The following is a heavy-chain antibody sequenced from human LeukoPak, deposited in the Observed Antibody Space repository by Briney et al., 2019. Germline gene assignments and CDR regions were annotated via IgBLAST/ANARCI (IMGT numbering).Heavy chain of an antibody. CDR2: ISYDGSNK. V-gene: IGHV3-30-3*01. Sequence: GGSLRLSCAASGFTFSSSAMHWVRQAPVKGLEWVAVISYDGSNKYYADSVKGRFTISRDNSKNTLYLQMNSLRADDTAVYYCARDRDSSGWYEGFDYWGQGTLVTVSS. J-gene: IGHJ4*02. CDR3: ARDRDSSGWYEGFDY. CDR1: GFTFSSSA. D-gene: IGHD6-19*01.